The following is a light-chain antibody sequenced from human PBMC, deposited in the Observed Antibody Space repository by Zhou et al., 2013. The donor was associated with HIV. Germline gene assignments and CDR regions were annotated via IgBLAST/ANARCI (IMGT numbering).Light chain of an antibody. Sequence: EIVMTQSPATLSVSPGERATLSCRASQSVSSDLAWYQQKPGQAPRLLIFGASTRATGIPGRFSGSGSGTEFTLTISSMQSEDFAVYYCQQYNKWPLAFGQGTRLDIK. CDR3: QQYNKWPLA. J-gene: IGKJ5*01. CDR2: GAS. V-gene: IGKV3-15*01. CDR1: QSVSSD.